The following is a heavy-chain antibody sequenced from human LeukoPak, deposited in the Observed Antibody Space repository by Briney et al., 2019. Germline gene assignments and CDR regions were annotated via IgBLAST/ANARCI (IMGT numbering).Heavy chain of an antibody. D-gene: IGHD5-18*01. V-gene: IGHV3-74*01. Sequence: GGSLRLSCAASGFTFSNHWMHWVRQAPGKGLMWDSRINRDGSRTDYADSVKGRLTISRDDAKNTLYLQVNSLRAEDTAVYFCARGGSDTAMAHDYWGQGTLVTVSS. CDR1: GFTFSNHW. J-gene: IGHJ4*02. CDR3: ARGGSDTAMAHDY. CDR2: INRDGSRT.